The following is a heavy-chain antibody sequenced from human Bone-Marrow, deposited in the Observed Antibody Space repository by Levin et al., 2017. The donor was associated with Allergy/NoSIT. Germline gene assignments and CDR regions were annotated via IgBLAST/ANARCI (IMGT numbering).Heavy chain of an antibody. CDR3: ATASSGYFGGLDF. D-gene: IGHD5-12*01. J-gene: IGHJ4*02. CDR2: FDPEDGDT. Sequence: ASVKVSCKIPGYSLTELSMHWVRQAPGKGLEWMGGFDPEDGDTIYAQSFQGRVTMTEDTSTDTAYMEVTHLTFEDTAVYYCATASSGYFGGLDFWGQGTLVTVSS. CDR1: GYSLTELS. V-gene: IGHV1-24*01.